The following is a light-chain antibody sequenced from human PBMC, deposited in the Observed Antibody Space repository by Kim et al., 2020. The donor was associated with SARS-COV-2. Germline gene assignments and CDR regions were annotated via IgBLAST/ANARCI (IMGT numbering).Light chain of an antibody. CDR3: QVWENTLRT. V-gene: IGLV3-21*01. J-gene: IGLJ2*01. Sequence: SVAPGKTARITCGGNNIGRKSIHWYQHKPGQAPVLVIYYDSDRPPGLSERFSASNSGNTATLAISSVEPGDEADYYCQVWENTLRTFGGGTQLTVL. CDR2: YDS. CDR1: NIGRKS.